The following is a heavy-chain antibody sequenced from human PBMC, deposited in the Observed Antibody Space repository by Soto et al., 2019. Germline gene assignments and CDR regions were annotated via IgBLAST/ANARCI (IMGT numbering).Heavy chain of an antibody. Sequence: ASVKVSCKASGYAFSRYGISWVRQAPGQGLEWMGWISPYNGNTNYAQKLQVRFTMTTDTSTSTAYMELRSLRSDDTAVYYCARFRYCSGGSCYSPRNDAFDIWGQGTMVTVTS. CDR2: ISPYNGNT. CDR1: GYAFSRYG. D-gene: IGHD2-15*01. J-gene: IGHJ3*02. CDR3: ARFRYCSGGSCYSPRNDAFDI. V-gene: IGHV1-18*04.